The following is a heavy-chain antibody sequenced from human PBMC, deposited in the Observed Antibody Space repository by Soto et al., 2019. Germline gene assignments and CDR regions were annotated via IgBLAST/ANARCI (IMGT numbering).Heavy chain of an antibody. D-gene: IGHD2-15*01. CDR3: ARALVVAATRYYYDMDV. J-gene: IGHJ6*02. Sequence: ASVKVSCKASGYTFTGYYMHWVRQAPGQGLEWMGWINPNSGGTNYAQKFQGWVTMTRDTCISTAYMELSRLRSDDTAVYHCARALVVAATRYYYDMDVCGQGTTVTVAS. CDR1: GYTFTGYY. CDR2: INPNSGGT. V-gene: IGHV1-2*04.